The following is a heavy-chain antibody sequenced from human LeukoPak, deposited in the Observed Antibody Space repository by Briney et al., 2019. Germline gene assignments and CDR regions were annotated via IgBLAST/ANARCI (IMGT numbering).Heavy chain of an antibody. J-gene: IGHJ4*02. CDR1: GFTVSSNS. CDR2: IYSGGST. D-gene: IGHD1-1*01. CDR3: ARAFGSWTGYFDY. Sequence: GESLRLSCAASGFTVSSNSMSWVRQAPGKGLEWVSVIYSGGSTYYADSVKGRFTISRDNSKNTLYLQMNSLRAEDTAVYYCARAFGSWTGYFDYWGQGTLVTVSS. V-gene: IGHV3-66*01.